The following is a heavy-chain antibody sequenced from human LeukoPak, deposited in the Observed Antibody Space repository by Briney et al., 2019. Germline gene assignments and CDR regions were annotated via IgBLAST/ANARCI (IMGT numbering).Heavy chain of an antibody. CDR3: GRHIYPWKYADGFDI. CDR2: FSYDGNNT. D-gene: IGHD1-7*01. J-gene: IGHJ3*02. V-gene: IGHV3-30*03. Sequence: GGALRLSCADSIFTLSSYDMSWVRQAPGKGVEWVALFSYDGNNTYYADSVKGRFTISRDNSKNTMYLQVNSLRAEDTAVYYCGRHIYPWKYADGFDIWGQGTMVTVSS. CDR1: IFTLSSYD.